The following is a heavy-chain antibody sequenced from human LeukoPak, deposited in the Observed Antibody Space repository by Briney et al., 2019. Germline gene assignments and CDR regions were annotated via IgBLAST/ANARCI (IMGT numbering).Heavy chain of an antibody. V-gene: IGHV4-59*01. D-gene: IGHD6-13*01. Sequence: SETLSLTCTVSGGSISSYYWSWIRQPPGKGLEWIGYIYYSGSTNYNPSLKSRVTISVDTSKNQFSLKLSSVTAADTAVYYCARGAEAAGTGGAFDIWGQRTMVTVSS. CDR3: ARGAEAAGTGGAFDI. CDR1: GGSISSYY. CDR2: IYYSGST. J-gene: IGHJ3*02.